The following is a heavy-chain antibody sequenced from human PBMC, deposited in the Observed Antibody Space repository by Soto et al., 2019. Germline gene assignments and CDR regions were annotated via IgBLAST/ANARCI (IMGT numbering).Heavy chain of an antibody. CDR3: ARDRVESGYPEYFQH. CDR1: GFTFSSYS. J-gene: IGHJ1*01. V-gene: IGHV3-21*04. Sequence: TGGSLRLSCAASGFTFSSYSMNWVRQAPGKGLEWVSSISSSSSYIYYADSVKGRFTISRDNSKNTLYLQMNSLRAEDTAVYYCARDRVESGYPEYFQHWGQGTLVTVSS. CDR2: ISSSSSYI. D-gene: IGHD3-22*01.